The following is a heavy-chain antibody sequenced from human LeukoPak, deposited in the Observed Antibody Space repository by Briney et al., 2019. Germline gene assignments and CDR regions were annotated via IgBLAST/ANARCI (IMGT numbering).Heavy chain of an antibody. J-gene: IGHJ3*02. CDR1: GGSFSGYY. Sequence: PETLSLTCAVYGGSFSGYYWSWIRQPPGKGLEWIGEINHSGSTNYNPSLKSRVTISVDTSKNQFSLKLSSVTAADTAVYYCARGGIAVARDAFDIWGQGTMVTVSS. V-gene: IGHV4-34*01. CDR3: ARGGIAVARDAFDI. CDR2: INHSGST. D-gene: IGHD6-19*01.